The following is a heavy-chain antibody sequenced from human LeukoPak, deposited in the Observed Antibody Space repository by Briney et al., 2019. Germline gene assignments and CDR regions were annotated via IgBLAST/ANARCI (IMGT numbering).Heavy chain of an antibody. CDR1: GFTISTSA. D-gene: IGHD3-10*02. J-gene: IGHJ4*02. Sequence: GGSLRLSCAASGFTISTSAMTWVRQAPGKGLEWVSSLSGSDASTYYADSVKGRFTISRDNSKNTLFLQMNSLRAEDTAVYFCARYVSSDYWGQGTLVTVSS. CDR3: ARYVSSDY. CDR2: LSGSDAST. V-gene: IGHV3-23*01.